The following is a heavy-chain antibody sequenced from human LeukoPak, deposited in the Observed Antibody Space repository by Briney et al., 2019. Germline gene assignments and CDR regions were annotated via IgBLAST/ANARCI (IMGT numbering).Heavy chain of an antibody. CDR2: IYHTGNT. V-gene: IGHV4-4*02. D-gene: IGHD1-20*01. J-gene: IGHJ6*02. CDR3: ARGRQYNWPQYGMDV. CDR1: GGSISSSNW. Sequence: NSSETLSLTCAVSGGSISSSNWWSWVRQPPGKGLAWIGEIYHTGNTNYNPSLKSRVTISVDKSKNQFSLKLSSVTAADTAVYYCARGRQYNWPQYGMDVWGQGTTVTVSS.